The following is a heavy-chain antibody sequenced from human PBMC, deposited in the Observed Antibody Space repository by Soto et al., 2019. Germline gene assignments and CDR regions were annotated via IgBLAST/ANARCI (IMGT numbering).Heavy chain of an antibody. V-gene: IGHV3-23*01. CDR1: GFAFSSYA. CDR3: AKFSAHSMYDFSPAPDY. CDR2: ITGSGGST. D-gene: IGHD2-8*01. Sequence: GGSLRLSCAASGFAFSSYAMTWVRQAPGKGLEWVSSITGSGGSTYFAVSVMGRFSISRDNSQKTVSLQMDHLRAEDTAVDYCAKFSAHSMYDFSPAPDYWGQGTLVTVSS. J-gene: IGHJ4*02.